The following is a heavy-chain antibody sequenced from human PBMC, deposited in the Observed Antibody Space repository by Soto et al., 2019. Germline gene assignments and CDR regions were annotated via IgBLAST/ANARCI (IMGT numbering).Heavy chain of an antibody. CDR1: GYTFTSYY. D-gene: IGHD2-15*01. V-gene: IGHV1-46*01. J-gene: IGHJ4*02. CDR2: INPSGGST. CDR3: ARGRGGYCSGGSCYFDY. Sequence: ASVKVSCKASGYTFTSYYMHWVRQTPGQGPEWMGIINPSGGSTSYAQKFQGRVTMTRDTSTSTVYMELSSLRSEDTAVYYCARGRGGYCSGGSCYFDYWGQGTLVTVSS.